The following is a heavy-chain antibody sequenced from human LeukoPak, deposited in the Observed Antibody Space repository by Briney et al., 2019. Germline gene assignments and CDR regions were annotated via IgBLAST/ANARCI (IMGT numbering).Heavy chain of an antibody. Sequence: SVKVSCKVSGDTFNTHAVSWVRQAPGQGPEWMGGVTPIFGTANYAQKFQGRVTITADESTNTAYMELNSLRSEDTAVYCARCRTPYNNYYFDYWGQGTLVTVSS. J-gene: IGHJ4*02. CDR1: GDTFNTHA. D-gene: IGHD4-11*01. CDR3: ARCRTPYNNYYFDY. CDR2: VTPIFGTA. V-gene: IGHV1-69*01.